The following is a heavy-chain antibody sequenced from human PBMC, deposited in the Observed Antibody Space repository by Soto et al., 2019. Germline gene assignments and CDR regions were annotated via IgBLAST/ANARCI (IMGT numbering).Heavy chain of an antibody. D-gene: IGHD3-3*01. J-gene: IGHJ4*02. CDR1: GFTFSSSG. CDR3: AKVRAPFWSGYLGAFDY. Sequence: LRLCCAASGFTFSSSGMHWVRQAPGKGLEWVAVISYDGSNKYYADSVKGRFTISRDNSKNTLYLQMNSLRAEDTAVYYCAKVRAPFWSGYLGAFDYWGQGTLVTVSS. CDR2: ISYDGSNK. V-gene: IGHV3-30*18.